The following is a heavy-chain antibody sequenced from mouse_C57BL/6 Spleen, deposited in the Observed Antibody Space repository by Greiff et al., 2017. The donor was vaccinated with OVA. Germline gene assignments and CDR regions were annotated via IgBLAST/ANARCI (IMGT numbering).Heavy chain of an antibody. V-gene: IGHV5-4*01. CDR2: ISDGGSYT. CDR3: ARDHLITTVVFDY. J-gene: IGHJ2*01. CDR1: GFTFSSYA. D-gene: IGHD1-1*01. Sequence: EVQGVESGGGLVKPGGSLKLSCAASGFTFSSYAMSWVRQTPEKRLEWVATISDGGSYTYYPDNVKGRFTISRDNAKNNLYLQMSHLKSEDTAMYYCARDHLITTVVFDYWGQGTTLTVSS.